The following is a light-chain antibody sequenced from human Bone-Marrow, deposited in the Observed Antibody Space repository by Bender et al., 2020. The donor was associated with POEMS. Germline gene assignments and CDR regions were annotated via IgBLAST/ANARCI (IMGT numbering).Light chain of an antibody. CDR1: SSDIGSYSY. V-gene: IGLV2-8*01. CDR2: EVS. CDR3: SSYAGDRNV. J-gene: IGLJ1*01. Sequence: QSALTQPRSVSGSPGQSVTISCTGTSSDIGSYSYVSWYQQHPGKAPKHLIYEVSERPSGVPDRFSGSKSGNTASLTVSGLQPEDEADYYCSSYAGDRNVFGTGTKVTVL.